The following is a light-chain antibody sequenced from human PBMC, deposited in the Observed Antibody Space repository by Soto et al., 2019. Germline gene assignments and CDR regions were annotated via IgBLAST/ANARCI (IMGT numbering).Light chain of an antibody. Sequence: EIVLTQSPGTLSLSPGERVTLSCRASXSVXXXXLTWYQQKPGQAPRLLIYGASSRATGIPDRFSGSGSGTDFTLTISRLEPEDFAVYYCQQYGNSPWTFGQGTKVEIK. J-gene: IGKJ1*01. CDR1: XSVXXXX. V-gene: IGKV3-20*01. CDR2: GAS. CDR3: QQYGNSPWT.